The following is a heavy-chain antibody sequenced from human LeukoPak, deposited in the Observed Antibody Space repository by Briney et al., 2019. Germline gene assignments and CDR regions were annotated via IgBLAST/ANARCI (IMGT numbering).Heavy chain of an antibody. Sequence: PGGSLRLSCAASGFTFSSYGMHWVRQAPGKGLEWVAKIKQDGSEKYYVDSVKGRFTISRDNAKNSLYLQMNTLRPEDTAVYYCARERQNKDFWSGGDYWGQGTLVTVSS. V-gene: IGHV3-7*01. CDR2: IKQDGSEK. CDR3: ARERQNKDFWSGGDY. D-gene: IGHD3-3*01. J-gene: IGHJ4*02. CDR1: GFTFSSYG.